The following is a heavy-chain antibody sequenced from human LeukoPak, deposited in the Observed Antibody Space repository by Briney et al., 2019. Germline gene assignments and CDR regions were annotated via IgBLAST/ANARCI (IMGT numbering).Heavy chain of an antibody. J-gene: IGHJ3*02. V-gene: IGHV4-39*01. CDR1: GGSISSSSYY. Sequence: SETLSLTCTVSGGSISSSSYYWGWIRQPPGKGLEWIGSIYYSGGTYYNPSLKSRVTISVDTSKNQFSLKLSSVTAADTAVYYCARHHVDDAFDIWGQGTMVTVSS. CDR3: ARHHVDDAFDI. CDR2: IYYSGGT.